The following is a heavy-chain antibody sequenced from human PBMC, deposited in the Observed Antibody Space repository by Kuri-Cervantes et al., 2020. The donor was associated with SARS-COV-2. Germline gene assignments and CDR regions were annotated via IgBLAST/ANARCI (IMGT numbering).Heavy chain of an antibody. D-gene: IGHD2-2*01. CDR1: GYTFIDYY. Sequence: ASVKVSCKASGYTFIDYYIHWVRQAPGQGLEWLGWINPNRGGTLCAQTFQGRVTMTRDTSITTAYMQLSSLTSDDTAVYYCARVRCHSYSCPHDDFYYYLDVWGNGTAVTVSS. CDR3: ARVRCHSYSCPHDDFYYYLDV. J-gene: IGHJ6*03. CDR2: INPNRGGT. V-gene: IGHV1-2*02.